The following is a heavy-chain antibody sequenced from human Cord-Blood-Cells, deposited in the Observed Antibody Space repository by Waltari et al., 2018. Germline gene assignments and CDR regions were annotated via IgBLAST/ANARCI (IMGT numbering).Heavy chain of an antibody. CDR2: INHSGST. V-gene: IGHV4-34*01. J-gene: IGHJ4*02. D-gene: IGHD4-4*01. Sequence: QVQLQQWGAGLLKPSETLSLTCAVYGGSFSGYYWSWIRQPPGKGLEWIGEINHSGSTNYNPSLKSRVTISVDTSKNQFSLKLSFVTAADTAVYYCARGINDYSNYYFDYWGQGTLVTVSS. CDR1: GGSFSGYY. CDR3: ARGINDYSNYYFDY.